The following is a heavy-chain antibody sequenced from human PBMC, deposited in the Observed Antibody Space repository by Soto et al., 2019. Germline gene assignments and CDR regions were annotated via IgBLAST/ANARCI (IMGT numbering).Heavy chain of an antibody. Sequence: EVQLVESGGGLVQPGGSLRLSCAASGFTVSSNYMSWVRQAPGKGLEWVSVIYSGGSTYYADSVKGRFTISRENSKNTLYLQMNSLRAEDTAVYYCARGEVGGDYLPSVHYWGQGTLVTVSS. CDR1: GFTVSSNY. CDR3: ARGEVGGDYLPSVHY. J-gene: IGHJ4*02. D-gene: IGHD4-17*01. V-gene: IGHV3-66*01. CDR2: IYSGGST.